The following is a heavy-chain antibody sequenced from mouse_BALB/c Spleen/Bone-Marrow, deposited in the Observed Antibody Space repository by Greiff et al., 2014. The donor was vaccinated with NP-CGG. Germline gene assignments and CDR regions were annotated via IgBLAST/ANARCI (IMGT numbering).Heavy chain of an antibody. Sequence: QVQLKESGPGLVAPSQSLSISCTVSGFSLNSYGVHWVRPPPGKGLEWLGVRCADGSTNYNSALMSRLSISKDNSKSQVFLKMNSLQTDDTAMYYCARITTATGAMDYWGQGTSVTVSS. D-gene: IGHD1-2*01. J-gene: IGHJ4*01. V-gene: IGHV2-9*02. CDR3: ARITTATGAMDY. CDR2: RCADGST. CDR1: GFSLNSYG.